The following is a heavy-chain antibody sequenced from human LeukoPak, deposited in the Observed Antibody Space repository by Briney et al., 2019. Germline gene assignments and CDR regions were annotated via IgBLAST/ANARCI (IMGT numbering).Heavy chain of an antibody. CDR1: GYSISSGYY. V-gene: IGHV4-38-2*01. CDR2: IYHSGST. CDR3: ARLGGDGYNRDFDY. J-gene: IGHJ4*02. Sequence: PSETLSLTCAVSGYSISSGYYWGWIRQPPGKGLEWIGSIYHSGSTYYNPSLKSRVPISVDTSKNQFSLKLSSVTAADTAVYYCARLGGDGYNRDFDYWGQGTLVTVSS. D-gene: IGHD5-24*01.